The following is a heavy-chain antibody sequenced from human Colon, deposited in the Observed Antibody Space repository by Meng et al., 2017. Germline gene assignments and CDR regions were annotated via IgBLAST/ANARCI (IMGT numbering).Heavy chain of an antibody. CDR2: IRSKPNDYAT. Sequence: RLGESGGGSVQPGGSPELACVASGFNFSGSAMNWVRQTSGKGLEWVGRIRSKPNDYATAYAPSVRGRFTISRDDSKNTVYLQMNSLKIEDTAVYYCSTGDYCGFWGQGTLVTVSS. CDR1: GFNFSGSA. D-gene: IGHD1-14*01. CDR3: STGDYCGF. J-gene: IGHJ4*02. V-gene: IGHV3-73*02.